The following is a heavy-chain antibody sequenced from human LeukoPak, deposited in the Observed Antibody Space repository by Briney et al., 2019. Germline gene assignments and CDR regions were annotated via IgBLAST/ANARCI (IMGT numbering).Heavy chain of an antibody. V-gene: IGHV3-23*01. CDR3: ARDLEPYSSSWLEL. J-gene: IGHJ5*02. D-gene: IGHD6-13*01. Sequence: PGGSLRLSCAASGFNFNIYAMSWVRQAPGKGLERVSAIRGSGGTTYYADSVKGRFTISRDNSKNTLYLQMNSLRAEDTAVYYCARDLEPYSSSWLELWGQGTLVTVSS. CDR1: GFNFNIYA. CDR2: IRGSGGTT.